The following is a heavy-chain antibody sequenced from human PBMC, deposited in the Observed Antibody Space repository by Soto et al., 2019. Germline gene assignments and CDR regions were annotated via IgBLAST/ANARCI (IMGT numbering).Heavy chain of an antibody. CDR3: AKDLVYGDYPTNFDY. Sequence: QVQLVESGGGVVRPGRSLRLSCAASGFTFSDYGMHWVRQAPGKGLAWVAVIWYDGSNEYYADSVKGRFTISRDNSKNTLYLQMTSLRAEDTAVYYCAKDLVYGDYPTNFDYWGQGPLVNVSS. CDR1: GFTFSDYG. J-gene: IGHJ4*02. D-gene: IGHD4-17*01. V-gene: IGHV3-33*06. CDR2: IWYDGSNE.